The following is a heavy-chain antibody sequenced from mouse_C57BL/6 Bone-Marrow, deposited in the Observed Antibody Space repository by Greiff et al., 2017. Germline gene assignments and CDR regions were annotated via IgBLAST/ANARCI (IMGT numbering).Heavy chain of an antibody. Sequence: VQLKESEGGLVQPGSSMKLSCTASGFTFSDYYMAWVRQVPEKGLEWVANINYDGSSTYYLDSLKSRFIISRDNAKNILYLQMSSLKSEDTATYYCARGSYYGSSLWFAYWGQGTLVTVSA. CDR3: ARGSYYGSSLWFAY. D-gene: IGHD1-1*01. V-gene: IGHV5-16*01. CDR1: GFTFSDYY. J-gene: IGHJ3*01. CDR2: INYDGSST.